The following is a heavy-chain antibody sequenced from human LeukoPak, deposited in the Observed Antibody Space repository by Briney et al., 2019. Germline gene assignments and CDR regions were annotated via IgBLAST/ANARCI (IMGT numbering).Heavy chain of an antibody. D-gene: IGHD3-16*01. CDR3: ARRGGGHAFDI. CDR2: ISYSGST. V-gene: IGHV4-59*08. J-gene: IGHJ3*02. Sequence: SETLSLTCTVSGGSISRYYWSWIRQPPGKGLEWIGYISYSGSTNYNPSLKSRVNISVDTSKNQFSLKLTSVTAADTALYYCARRGGGHAFDIWGQGTMVTVSS. CDR1: GGSISRYY.